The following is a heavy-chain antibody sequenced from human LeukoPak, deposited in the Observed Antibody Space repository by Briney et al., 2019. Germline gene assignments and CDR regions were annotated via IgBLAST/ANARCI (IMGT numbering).Heavy chain of an antibody. CDR2: ISDSGDTT. D-gene: IGHD3-9*01. Sequence: GGSLRLSCAVSGFNFRAYGLNWVRQAPGKGLEWVAGISDSGDTTYYADSVKGRFTISRDNSENTVDLQMNSLRAEDTAIYYCAKDQIVFGRHFDRFSAFDLWGQGTMVIVSS. J-gene: IGHJ3*01. CDR3: AKDQIVFGRHFDRFSAFDL. V-gene: IGHV3-23*01. CDR1: GFNFRAYG.